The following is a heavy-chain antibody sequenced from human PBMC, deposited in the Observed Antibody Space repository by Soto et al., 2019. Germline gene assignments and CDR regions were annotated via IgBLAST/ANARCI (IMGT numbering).Heavy chain of an antibody. CDR3: ASSIYGSGSYYSHFDY. D-gene: IGHD3-10*01. V-gene: IGHV1-69*13. Sequence: GASVKVSCKASGGTFSSYAISWVRQAPGQGLEWMGGIIPIFGTANYAQKFQGRVTITADESTGTAYMELSSLRSEDTAVCYCASSIYGSGSYYSHFDYWGQGTLVTVSS. J-gene: IGHJ4*02. CDR2: IIPIFGTA. CDR1: GGTFSSYA.